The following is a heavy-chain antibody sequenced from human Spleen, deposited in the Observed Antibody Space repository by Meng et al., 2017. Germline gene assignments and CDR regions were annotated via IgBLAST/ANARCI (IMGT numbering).Heavy chain of an antibody. CDR3: ATGAAAADH. CDR1: GFYFNNAW. D-gene: IGHD6-13*01. CDR2: IKRNSDGGTI. Sequence: EVHLVESGGDLGKPGGSLRLSCAASGFYFNNAWMSWIRQAPGKGLEWVGRIKRNSDGGTIDYAAPVKGRFTISRDDSKNTLYLQMDSLITEDTAVYFCATGAAAADHWGQGTLVTVSS. V-gene: IGHV3-15*01. J-gene: IGHJ4*02.